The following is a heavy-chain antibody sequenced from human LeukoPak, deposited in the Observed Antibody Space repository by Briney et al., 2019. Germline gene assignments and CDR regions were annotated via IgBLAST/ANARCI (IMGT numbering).Heavy chain of an antibody. CDR2: INPNSGGT. CDR3: ARGPFDYYDRTQTYMDV. CDR1: GYTFTSSY. J-gene: IGHJ6*03. D-gene: IGHD3-22*01. V-gene: IGHV1-2*02. Sequence: ASVKVSCKASGYTFTSSYINWVRQAPGQGLEWMGWINPNSGGTNYAQKFQGRVTMTRDTSISTAYMELSRLRSDDTAVYYCARGPFDYYDRTQTYMDVWGKGTTVTVSS.